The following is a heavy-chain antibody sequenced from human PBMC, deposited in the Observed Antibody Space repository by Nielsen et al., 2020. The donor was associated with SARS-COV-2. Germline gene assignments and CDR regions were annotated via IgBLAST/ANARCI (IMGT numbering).Heavy chain of an antibody. CDR2: ISYEGSKQ. V-gene: IGHV3-30*18. J-gene: IGHJ4*02. Sequence: GESLKISCAASGFSFNNYGMHWVRQAPGKGLEWVAYISYEGSKQYYADSVKGRFTISRDFSKSTLYLQMNSLRAEDTAVYYCWKASRPRDYGDHFDYWGQGTLVTVSS. CDR3: WKASRPRDYGDHFDY. CDR1: GFSFNNYG. D-gene: IGHD4-17*01.